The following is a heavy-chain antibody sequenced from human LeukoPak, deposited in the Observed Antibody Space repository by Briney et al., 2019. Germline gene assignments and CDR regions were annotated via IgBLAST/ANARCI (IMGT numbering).Heavy chain of an antibody. CDR3: ARQMVSSSWYGGSDY. V-gene: IGHV4-59*08. D-gene: IGHD6-13*01. J-gene: IGHJ4*02. CDR1: GGSISSYY. CDR2: IYYSGST. Sequence: SETLSLTCTVSGGSISSYYWSWIRQPPGKELEWIGYIYYSGSTNYNPSLKSRVTISVDTSKNQFSLKLSSVTAADTAVYYCARQMVSSSWYGGSDYWGQGTLVTVSS.